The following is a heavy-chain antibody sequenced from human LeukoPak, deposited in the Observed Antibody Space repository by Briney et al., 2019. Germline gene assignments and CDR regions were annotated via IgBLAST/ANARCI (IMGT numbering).Heavy chain of an antibody. D-gene: IGHD3-10*01. CDR3: AGDQGDYYGSGTVMDGSY. Sequence: ASVKVSCKASGYTFTSYGISWVRQAPGQGLEWMGWISAYNGNTNYAQKLQGRVTMTTDTSTSTAYMELRSLRSDDTAVYYCAGDQGDYYGSGTVMDGSYWGQGTLVTVSS. CDR2: ISAYNGNT. V-gene: IGHV1-18*01. CDR1: GYTFTSYG. J-gene: IGHJ4*02.